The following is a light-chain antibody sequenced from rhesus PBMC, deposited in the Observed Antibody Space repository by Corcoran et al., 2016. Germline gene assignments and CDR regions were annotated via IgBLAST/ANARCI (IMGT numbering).Light chain of an antibody. V-gene: IGKV1-66*01. CDR2: YAS. Sequence: DIQMTQSPSSLSASVGDRVTITCRASQDINHFLSWYQQKPGKAPKPLISYASTLEAGVPSRFSGSGAGTDYTLTIISLQPEDIATYYWQHYNNSPWTFGQGTKVEIK. J-gene: IGKJ1*01. CDR1: QDINHF. CDR3: QHYNNSPWT.